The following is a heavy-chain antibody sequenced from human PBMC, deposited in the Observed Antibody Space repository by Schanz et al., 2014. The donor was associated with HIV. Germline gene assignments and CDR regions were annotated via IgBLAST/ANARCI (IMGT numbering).Heavy chain of an antibody. CDR1: GFTFRSYA. V-gene: IGHV3-23*01. Sequence: EVQLLESGGDLVQPGGSLRLSCVASGFTFRSYAMSWVRQAPGKGLEWVSLITGSGGNTYYAGSLKGRFTISRDNSKNTVYLQMNSLKAEDTAIYYCARGRGTYNSGYYDPPDFWGQGSQVTVSS. CDR3: ARGRGTYNSGYYDPPDF. D-gene: IGHD3-22*01. J-gene: IGHJ4*02. CDR2: ITGSGGNT.